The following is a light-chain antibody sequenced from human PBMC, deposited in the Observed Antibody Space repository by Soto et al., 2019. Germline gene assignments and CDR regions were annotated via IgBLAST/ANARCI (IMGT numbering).Light chain of an antibody. Sequence: EIVLTQSPATLSSSPGERATLSCRASQTVSSRLAWYQHKPGQAPRLLIYDTSNRATGIPARFSGSGSGTDFTLTISSLEPEDFATYYCQQSYSTPYTFGQGTKVDIK. J-gene: IGKJ2*01. CDR2: DTS. CDR1: QTVSSR. CDR3: QQSYSTPYT. V-gene: IGKV3-11*01.